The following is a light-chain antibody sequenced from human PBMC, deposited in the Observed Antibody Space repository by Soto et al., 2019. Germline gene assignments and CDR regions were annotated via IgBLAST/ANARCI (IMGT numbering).Light chain of an antibody. Sequence: ETVLTQSPATLSLSPGERATLSCRASQNVDIYLAWYQQKPGQAPRLLIYDASNRATGVPPRFSGSGSGTDFTLTISSREPEDFALYYCQQRRNWAPLTFGQGTRLEIK. CDR3: QQRRNWAPLT. CDR1: QNVDIY. CDR2: DAS. J-gene: IGKJ5*01. V-gene: IGKV3-11*01.